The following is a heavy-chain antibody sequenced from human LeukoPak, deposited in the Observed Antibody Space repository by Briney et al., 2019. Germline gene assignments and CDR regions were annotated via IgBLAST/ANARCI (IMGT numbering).Heavy chain of an antibody. V-gene: IGHV4-4*09. CDR1: GGSISSYY. CDR2: IYTSGST. Sequence: SETLSLTCTVSGGSISSYYWSWIRQPPGKGLEWIGYIYTSGSTNYNSSLKSRVTISVDTSKNQFSLKLSSVTAADTAVYYCARRLGAFDYWGQGTLVTVSS. D-gene: IGHD3-16*01. J-gene: IGHJ4*02. CDR3: ARRLGAFDY.